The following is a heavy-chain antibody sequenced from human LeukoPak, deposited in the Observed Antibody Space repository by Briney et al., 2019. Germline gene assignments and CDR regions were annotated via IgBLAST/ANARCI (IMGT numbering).Heavy chain of an antibody. CDR2: IRNDGSNT. CDR3: ARAAPTYYDYVWGSYRPQAIDY. J-gene: IGHJ4*02. CDR1: GFTFSAYW. V-gene: IGHV3-74*01. Sequence: PGGSLRLSCAASGFTFSAYWMHWVRQVPGKGLVWVSRIRNDGSNTRYAGSVKGRFTISRDNAKNSLYLQMNSLRAEDTAVYYCARAAPTYYDYVWGSYRPQAIDYWGQGTLVTVSS. D-gene: IGHD3-16*02.